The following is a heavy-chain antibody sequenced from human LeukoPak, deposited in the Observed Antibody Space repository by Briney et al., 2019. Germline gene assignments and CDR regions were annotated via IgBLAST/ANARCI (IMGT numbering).Heavy chain of an antibody. Sequence: SETLSLTCTVSGGSISSYYWSWIRQPPGKGLEWIGRIYTSGSTNYNPSLKSRVTMSVDTSKNQFSLKLSSVTAADTAVYYCARERDLNYDFWSGYYFDYWGQGTLVTVSS. CDR1: GGSISSYY. CDR2: IYTSGST. CDR3: ARERDLNYDFWSGYYFDY. J-gene: IGHJ4*02. V-gene: IGHV4-4*07. D-gene: IGHD3-3*01.